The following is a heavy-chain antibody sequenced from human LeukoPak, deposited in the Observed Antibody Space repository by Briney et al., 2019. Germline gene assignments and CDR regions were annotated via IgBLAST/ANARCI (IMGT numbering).Heavy chain of an antibody. J-gene: IGHJ3*02. CDR2: INPNSGGT. V-gene: IGHV1-2*02. Sequence: GASVKVSCKASGYTFTGYYMHWVRQAPGQGLEWMGWINPNSGGTNYAQKFQGRVTMTRDTSITTAYMELRSLRSDDTAVYYCARAEYYYGSGSRSLLYIWGQGTMVTVSS. CDR3: ARAEYYYGSGSRSLLYI. D-gene: IGHD3-10*01. CDR1: GYTFTGYY.